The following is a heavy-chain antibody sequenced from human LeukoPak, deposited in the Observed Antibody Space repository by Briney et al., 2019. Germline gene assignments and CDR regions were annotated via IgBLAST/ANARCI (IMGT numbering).Heavy chain of an antibody. J-gene: IGHJ5*02. CDR2: IYYSGST. D-gene: IGHD6-19*01. Sequence: SETLSLTCTVSGGSISSYYWSWIRQPPGKGLEWIGYIYYSGSTNYNPSLKSRVTISVDTSKNQFSLKLSSVTAADTAVYYCARKAVAGSLNWFDPWGQGTLVTVSS. CDR3: ARKAVAGSLNWFDP. V-gene: IGHV4-59*01. CDR1: GGSISSYY.